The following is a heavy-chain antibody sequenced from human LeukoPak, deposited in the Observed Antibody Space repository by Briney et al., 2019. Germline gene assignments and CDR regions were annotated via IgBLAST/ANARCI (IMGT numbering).Heavy chain of an antibody. CDR2: ISYDGSNK. J-gene: IGHJ4*02. CDR1: GFTFSSYA. D-gene: IGHD3-22*01. V-gene: IGHV3-30*04. Sequence: GRSLRLSCAASGFTFSSYAMHWVRQAPGKGLEWVAVISYDGSNKYYADSVKGRFTISRDNSKNTLYLQMNSLRAEDTAVYYCASDSSGCYFDYWGQGTLVTVSS. CDR3: ASDSSGCYFDY.